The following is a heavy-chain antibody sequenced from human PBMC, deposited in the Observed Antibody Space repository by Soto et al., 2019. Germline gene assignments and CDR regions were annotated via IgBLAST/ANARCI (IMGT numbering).Heavy chain of an antibody. D-gene: IGHD1-1*01. J-gene: IGHJ4*02. CDR2: ISGYSGNT. CDR3: ARVLGSANVRPFDD. CDR1: GYTFTSYG. Sequence: GASVKVSCKTSGYTFTSYGINWVRQAPGQGLEWMGWISGYSGNTHYAQDLQGRVTMTTDTSTSTAYMELRSLRSEDTAVYYCARVLGSANVRPFDDRGQGTLVTVSS. V-gene: IGHV1-18*01.